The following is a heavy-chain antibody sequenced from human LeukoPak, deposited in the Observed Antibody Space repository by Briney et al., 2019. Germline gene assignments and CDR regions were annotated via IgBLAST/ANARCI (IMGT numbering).Heavy chain of an antibody. CDR3: ARDGTLVGFGEGAFDI. CDR2: IYSSGST. V-gene: IGHV4-59*01. J-gene: IGHJ3*02. CDR1: GGSIDNYY. Sequence: PSETLSLTCTVSGGSIDNYYWSWIRQPPGKGLEWIGYIYSSGSTDYNPSLKSRITISVDTSKNQFSLKLSSVTAADTAVYYCARDGTLVGFGEGAFDIWGQGTMVTVSS. D-gene: IGHD3-10*01.